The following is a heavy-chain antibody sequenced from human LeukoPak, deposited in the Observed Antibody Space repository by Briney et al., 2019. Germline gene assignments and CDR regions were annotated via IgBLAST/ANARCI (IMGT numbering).Heavy chain of an antibody. CDR3: ARLGVVVPAAVEIAAAENYFDY. CDR1: GYSISSGYY. CDR2: IYHSGST. D-gene: IGHD2-2*01. Sequence: PSETLSLTCAVSGYSISSGYYWGWIRQPPGKGLEWIGSIYHSGSTYYNPSLKSRVTISVDTSKNQFSLKLSSVTAADTAVYYCARLGVVVPAAVEIAAAENYFDYWGRGTLVTASS. V-gene: IGHV4-38-2*01. J-gene: IGHJ4*02.